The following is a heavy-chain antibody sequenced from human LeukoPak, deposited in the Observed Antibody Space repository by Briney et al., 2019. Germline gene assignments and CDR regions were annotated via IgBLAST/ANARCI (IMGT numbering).Heavy chain of an antibody. J-gene: IGHJ6*04. CDR3: AELGITMIGGV. Sequence: GGSLRLSCAASGFTFSSYEMNWVRQAPGKGLEWVSYISSSSSTIYYADSVKGRFTISRDNAKNSLYLQMNSLRAEDTAIYYCAELGITMIGGVWGKGTTVTISS. V-gene: IGHV3-48*03. CDR1: GFTFSSYE. D-gene: IGHD3-10*02. CDR2: ISSSSSTI.